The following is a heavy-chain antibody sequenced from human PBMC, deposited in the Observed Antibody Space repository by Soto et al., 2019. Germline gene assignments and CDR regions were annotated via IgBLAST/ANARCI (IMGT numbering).Heavy chain of an antibody. J-gene: IGHJ3*02. CDR2: IYNSGTT. Sequence: QVQLQESGPGLVKPSQTLSLTCAVSGASISSGGYYWNWIRQHPGKGLEWIGYIYNSGTTHYNPSLKRRLTISVDTSKNHFFLKLDSLTAADTAVYYCAREGSSTVTALRALDIWGHGTLVTVSP. D-gene: IGHD4-17*01. CDR3: AREGSSTVTALRALDI. CDR1: GASISSGGYY. V-gene: IGHV4-31*11.